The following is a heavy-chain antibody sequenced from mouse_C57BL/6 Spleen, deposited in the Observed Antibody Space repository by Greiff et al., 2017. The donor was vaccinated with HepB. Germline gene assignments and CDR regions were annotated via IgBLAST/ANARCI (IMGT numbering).Heavy chain of an antibody. CDR1: GYTFTSYW. CDR3: ARLNYYGSSYDAMDY. Sequence: QVHVKQSGAELVKPGASVKMSCKASGYTFTSYWITWVKQRPGQGLEWIGDIYPGSGSTNYNEKFKSKATLTVDTSSSTAYMQLSSLTSEDSAVYYCARLNYYGSSYDAMDYWGQGTSVTVSS. D-gene: IGHD1-1*01. V-gene: IGHV1-55*01. J-gene: IGHJ4*01. CDR2: IYPGSGST.